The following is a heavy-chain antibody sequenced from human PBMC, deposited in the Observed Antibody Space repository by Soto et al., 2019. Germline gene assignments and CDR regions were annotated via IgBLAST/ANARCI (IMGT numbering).Heavy chain of an antibody. J-gene: IGHJ4*02. Sequence: EVQLVESGGGLVKPGGSLRLSCAASGFTFTKYSMNWVRQAPGTGLEWVSSISSNTNYIYYGDSMKCRFSISRDNAKKALYLEMNSLRAEDTAVYYCARESEDLTSNFDYWGQGTLVTVSS. CDR2: ISSNTNYI. CDR3: ARESEDLTSNFDY. CDR1: GFTFTKYS. V-gene: IGHV3-21*01.